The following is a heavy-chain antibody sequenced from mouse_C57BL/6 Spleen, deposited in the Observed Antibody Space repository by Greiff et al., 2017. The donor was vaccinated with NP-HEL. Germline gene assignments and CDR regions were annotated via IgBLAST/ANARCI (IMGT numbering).Heavy chain of an antibody. V-gene: IGHV1-26*01. J-gene: IGHJ2*01. D-gene: IGHD2-13*01. CDR2: INPNNGGT. CDR3: ARSSDYVGGFDY. Sequence: EVQLQQSGPELVKPGASVKISCKASGYTFTDYYMNWVKQSHGKSLEWIGDINPNNGGTSYNQKVKGRATLTVDNASSTAYMELRSLTSEDSAVYYCARSSDYVGGFDYWGQGTTLTVSS. CDR1: GYTFTDYY.